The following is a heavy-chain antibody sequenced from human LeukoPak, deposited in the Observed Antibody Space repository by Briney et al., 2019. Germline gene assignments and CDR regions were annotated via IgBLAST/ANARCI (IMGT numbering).Heavy chain of an antibody. CDR3: AKVRDYDSSGYSDY. D-gene: IGHD3-22*01. CDR1: GFTFSSYA. Sequence: GGSLRLSCAASGFTFSSYAMSWVRQAPGKGLEWISAISGSGGSTYYVDSVKGRFTISRDNFKNTLYLQMNSLRAEDTAVYYCAKVRDYDSSGYSDYWGQGNLVTVSS. CDR2: ISGSGGST. V-gene: IGHV3-23*01. J-gene: IGHJ4*02.